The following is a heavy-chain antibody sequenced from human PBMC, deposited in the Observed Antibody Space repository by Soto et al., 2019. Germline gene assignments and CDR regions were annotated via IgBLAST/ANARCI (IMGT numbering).Heavy chain of an antibody. Sequence: EVQLVESGGGLVQPGESLRLSCAASGFTFSYYWMHWVRQAPGKGLVWVSRIHSDGSSTTYADSVKGRFTISRDNARNTVYLQMNSLRVEDTAVYYCARGDRGAFDIWGQGTEVTVSS. CDR1: GFTFSYYW. D-gene: IGHD1-26*01. J-gene: IGHJ3*02. CDR2: IHSDGSST. V-gene: IGHV3-74*01. CDR3: ARGDRGAFDI.